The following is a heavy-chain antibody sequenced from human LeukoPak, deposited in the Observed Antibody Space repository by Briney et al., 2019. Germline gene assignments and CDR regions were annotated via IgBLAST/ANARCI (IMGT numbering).Heavy chain of an antibody. V-gene: IGHV1-8*03. CDR3: ARGGISAGTFRIDY. CDR1: GYTFTSYD. CDR2: MNPNSGNT. Sequence: AXVKVSCKASGYTFTSYDINWVRQAPGQGLEWMGWMNPNSGNTDYAQKFQGRVTITRNTSISTAYMELSSLRSEDTAVYYCARGGISAGTFRIDYWGQGTLVTVSS. J-gene: IGHJ4*02. D-gene: IGHD6-19*01.